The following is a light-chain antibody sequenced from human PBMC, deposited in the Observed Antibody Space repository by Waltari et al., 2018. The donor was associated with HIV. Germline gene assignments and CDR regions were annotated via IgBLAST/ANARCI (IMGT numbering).Light chain of an antibody. Sequence: QSALTQHASVSGSPGLSITISCPGTSGDVGGYNFVSRSQQHPGKAPKLMIYDVSNRPSGVSNRFSGSKSGNTASLTISGLQAEDEADYYCSSYTSSSTRGVFGGGTKLTVL. CDR2: DVS. J-gene: IGLJ2*01. CDR1: SGDVGGYNF. V-gene: IGLV2-14*01. CDR3: SSYTSSSTRGV.